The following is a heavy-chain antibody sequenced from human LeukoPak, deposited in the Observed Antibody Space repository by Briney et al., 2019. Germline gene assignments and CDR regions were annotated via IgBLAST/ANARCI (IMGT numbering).Heavy chain of an antibody. CDR2: INFGATAT. CDR3: ASDGSGWSGDY. J-gene: IGHJ4*02. D-gene: IGHD6-19*01. V-gene: IGHV3-21*01. Sequence: GGSLRLSCVASGLPFRIYGMTWVRQAPGKGLEWVSSINFGATATYYADSVKGRFTISRDNAKNSVFLQMNSLRAEDTALYYCASDGSGWSGDYWGQGTLVTVSS. CDR1: GLPFRIYG.